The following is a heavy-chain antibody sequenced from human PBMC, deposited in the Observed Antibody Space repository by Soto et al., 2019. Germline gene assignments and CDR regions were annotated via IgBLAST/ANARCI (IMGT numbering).Heavy chain of an antibody. V-gene: IGHV4-61*01. J-gene: IGHJ4*02. CDR3: ARRGLDYYDSSGYYYFDY. Sequence: ASETLSLTCTVSGGSVSSGFYYWSWIRQPPGKGLEWIGYIYYSGNTDYNPSLKSRVIISVDTSKSQFSLRLSSVTAADTAVYYCARRGLDYYDSSGYYYFDYWGQGTLVTVSS. CDR2: IYYSGNT. D-gene: IGHD3-22*01. CDR1: GGSVSSGFYY.